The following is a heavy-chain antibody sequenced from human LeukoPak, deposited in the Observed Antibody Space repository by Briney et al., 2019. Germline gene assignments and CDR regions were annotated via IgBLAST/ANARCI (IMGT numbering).Heavy chain of an antibody. CDR2: IKKDGSEK. CDR3: ARAVYDFWSGYHYYFDY. Sequence: GGSLRLSCAASGFTFSSYWMSWVRQAPGKGLEWVANIKKDGSEKYYVDSVKGRFTISRDNAKTSLYLQMNSLRAEDTAVYYCARAVYDFWSGYHYYFDYWGQGTLVTVSS. D-gene: IGHD3-3*01. V-gene: IGHV3-7*01. J-gene: IGHJ4*02. CDR1: GFTFSSYW.